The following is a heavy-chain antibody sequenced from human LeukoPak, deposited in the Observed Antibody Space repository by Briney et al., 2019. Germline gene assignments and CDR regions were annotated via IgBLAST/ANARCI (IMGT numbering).Heavy chain of an antibody. CDR1: GYTFTSYG. D-gene: IGHD6-13*01. Sequence: ASVKVSCKASGYTFTSYGISWVRQAPGQGLEWMGWISAYNGNTNYAQKLQGRVTMTTDTSTSTAYMELRSLRSDATAVYYCARVVGQLVRYYFDYWGQGTLVTVSS. V-gene: IGHV1-18*01. CDR3: ARVVGQLVRYYFDY. J-gene: IGHJ4*02. CDR2: ISAYNGNT.